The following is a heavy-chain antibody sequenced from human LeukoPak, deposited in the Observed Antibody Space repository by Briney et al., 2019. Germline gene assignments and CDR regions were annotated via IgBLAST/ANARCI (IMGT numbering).Heavy chain of an antibody. CDR1: GFTFSNYA. V-gene: IGHV3-21*01. CDR2: ISSSSIYI. D-gene: IGHD5-12*01. Sequence: GGSERLSCAASGFTFSNYAMSWIRQAPGKGLEWVSSISSSSIYIYYADSVKGRFTISRDNAKNSLYLQMNSLRAEDTAVYYCARAYSETYGLGYYYMDVWGKGTTVTISS. CDR3: ARAYSETYGLGYYYMDV. J-gene: IGHJ6*03.